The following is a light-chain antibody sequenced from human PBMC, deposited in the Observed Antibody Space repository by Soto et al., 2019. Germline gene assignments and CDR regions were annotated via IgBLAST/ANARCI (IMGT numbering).Light chain of an antibody. CDR1: QGISSA. J-gene: IGKJ2*01. CDR3: QQFTT. V-gene: IGKV1-13*02. Sequence: AIQLTQSPSSLSASVGDRVTITCRASQGISSALAWYQQKPGKAPKLLIYDASSLESGVPSRFRGSGSGTDFTLTLSSLQPEDFATYYCQQFTTFGQGTKLEIK. CDR2: DAS.